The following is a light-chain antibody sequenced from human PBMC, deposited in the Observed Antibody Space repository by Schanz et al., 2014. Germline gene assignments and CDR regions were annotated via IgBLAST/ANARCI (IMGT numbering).Light chain of an antibody. CDR2: DVH. V-gene: IGLV2-14*03. Sequence: QSALTQPASVSGSPGQSITVSCTGTTDVDYGNFVSWYQQHPGKAPKLIIYDVHHRPSGVSNRFSGSKSGNTASLTVSGLQAEDEADYSCSSHGGSRVFGGGTKLTVL. CDR1: TDVDYGNF. CDR3: SSHGGSRV. J-gene: IGLJ3*02.